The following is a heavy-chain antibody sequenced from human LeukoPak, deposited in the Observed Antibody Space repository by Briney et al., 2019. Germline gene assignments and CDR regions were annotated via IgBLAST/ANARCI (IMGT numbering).Heavy chain of an antibody. Sequence: SETLSLTCGASGGSFSDYYWSWIRQPPGKGLEWIGEIIHSGATSSNPSLKSRVTISMDPSKNQFSLKLSSVTAADTAVYYCARHHGHQFSDSWYLRGSFDYWGRGILVAVSS. V-gene: IGHV4-34*12. CDR3: ARHHGHQFSDSWYLRGSFDY. CDR2: IIHSGAT. CDR1: GGSFSDYY. J-gene: IGHJ4*02. D-gene: IGHD6-13*01.